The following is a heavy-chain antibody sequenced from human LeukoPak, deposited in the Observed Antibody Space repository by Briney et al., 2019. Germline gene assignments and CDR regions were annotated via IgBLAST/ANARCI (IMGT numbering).Heavy chain of an antibody. CDR3: ARPEYGASDY. Sequence: GESLKISCKGSGYSFTNYWIGWARQMPGKGLEWMGIIFPRNSETKYSPSFGGQVIISVDKSITTACLQWNSLKASDTAMYFCARPEYGASDYWGQGTLVTVSS. V-gene: IGHV5-51*01. J-gene: IGHJ4*02. CDR2: IFPRNSET. D-gene: IGHD4-17*01. CDR1: GYSFTNYW.